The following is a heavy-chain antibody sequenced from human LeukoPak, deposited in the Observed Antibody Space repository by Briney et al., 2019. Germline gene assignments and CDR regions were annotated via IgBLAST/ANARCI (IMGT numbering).Heavy chain of an antibody. Sequence: GGSLRLSCVASGFIFDDSLMHWVRQAPGKGLEWISLVSRDGSTPYYADSVKGRFTISRDNSKNSLFLQMNSLTPEDTAVYYCARDIRGNYFDSWGQGTLVTVSS. V-gene: IGHV3-43*01. D-gene: IGHD3-16*01. CDR2: VSRDGSTP. CDR3: ARDIRGNYFDS. J-gene: IGHJ4*02. CDR1: GFIFDDSL.